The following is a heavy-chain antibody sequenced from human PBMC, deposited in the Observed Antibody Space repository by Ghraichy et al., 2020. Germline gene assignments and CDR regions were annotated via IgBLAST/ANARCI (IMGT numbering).Heavy chain of an antibody. CDR3: AKLLYDSSGGEIDY. CDR1: GFTFSSYA. V-gene: IGHV3-23*01. Sequence: GGSLRLSCAASGFTFSSYAMSWVRQAPGKGLEWVSAISGSGGSTYYADSVKGRFTISRDNSKNTLYLQMNSLRAEDTAVYYCAKLLYDSSGGEIDYWGQGTLVTVSS. CDR2: ISGSGGST. J-gene: IGHJ4*02. D-gene: IGHD3-22*01.